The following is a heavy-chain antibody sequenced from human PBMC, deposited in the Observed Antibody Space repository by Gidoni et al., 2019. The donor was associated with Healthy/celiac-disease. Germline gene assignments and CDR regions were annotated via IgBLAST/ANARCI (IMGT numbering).Heavy chain of an antibody. CDR3: ARGPTYAGSGLVYYYYGMDV. Sequence: QVQLVQSGAEVKKPGASVKVSCKASGYTFTSYDINGVRQATGQGLEWMGWMNPNSGNTGYAQKFQGRVTMTRNTSISPAYMELSSLRSEDTAVYYCARGPTYAGSGLVYYYYGMDVWGQGTTVTVSS. D-gene: IGHD3-3*01. J-gene: IGHJ6*02. CDR1: GYTFTSYD. CDR2: MNPNSGNT. V-gene: IGHV1-8*01.